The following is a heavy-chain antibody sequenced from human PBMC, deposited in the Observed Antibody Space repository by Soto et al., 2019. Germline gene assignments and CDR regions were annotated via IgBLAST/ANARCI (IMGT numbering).Heavy chain of an antibody. CDR3: ARGDDRSGHLPGVGAFDI. V-gene: IGHV6-1*01. D-gene: IGHD3-22*01. CDR2: TYYRSKWYN. J-gene: IGHJ3*02. CDR1: GDSVSSNSAA. Sequence: SQTLSLTCAISGDSVSSNSAAWNWIRQSPSRGLEWLGRTYYRSKWYNDYAVSVKSRITINPDTSKNQFSLQLNSVTPEDTAVXYCARGDDRSGHLPGVGAFDIWGQGEMVTVSS.